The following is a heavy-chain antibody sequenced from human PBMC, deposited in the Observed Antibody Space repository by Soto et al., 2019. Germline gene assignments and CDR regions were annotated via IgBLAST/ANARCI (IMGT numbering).Heavy chain of an antibody. CDR1: GGSFSGYY. CDR2: INHSGST. CDR3: ARAYSSSWYPGRSRYYYYYGMDA. Sequence: SETLSLTCAVYGGSFSGYYWSWIRQPPGKGLEWIGEINHSGSTNYNPSLKSRVTISVDTSKNQFSLKLSSVTAADTAVYYCARAYSSSWYPGRSRYYYYYGMDAWGQGTTVTVSS. J-gene: IGHJ6*02. V-gene: IGHV4-34*01. D-gene: IGHD6-13*01.